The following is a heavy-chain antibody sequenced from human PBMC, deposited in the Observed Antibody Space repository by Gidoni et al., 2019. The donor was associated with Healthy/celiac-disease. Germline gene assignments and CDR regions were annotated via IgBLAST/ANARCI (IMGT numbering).Heavy chain of an antibody. V-gene: IGHV3-30*04. D-gene: IGHD3-10*01. Sequence: QVQLVASGGGVVQPGRSLRLSCAASGFTFSRYAMHWVRQAPGKGLEWVAVISYDGSKKYYADSVKGRFTISRDNSKNTLYLQMNSLRAEDTAVYYCARSMVRGVKSPGAFDIWGQGTMVTVSS. CDR3: ARSMVRGVKSPGAFDI. CDR2: ISYDGSKK. CDR1: GFTFSRYA. J-gene: IGHJ3*02.